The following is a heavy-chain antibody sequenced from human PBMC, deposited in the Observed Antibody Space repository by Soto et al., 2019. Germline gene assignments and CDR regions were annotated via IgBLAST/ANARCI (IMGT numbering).Heavy chain of an antibody. D-gene: IGHD6-6*01. CDR1: GGTFNNYA. J-gene: IGHJ4*02. Sequence: QVQLVQSGADVKKPGSSVKVSCKASGGTFNNYAISWVRQAPGQGLEWVGGIIPIFGTADYAQKFQGRVTITADESTSTAYMELSSLRSGDTAVYYCVRVAISSSSSYWGQGTLVTVSS. V-gene: IGHV1-69*12. CDR2: IIPIFGTA. CDR3: VRVAISSSSSY.